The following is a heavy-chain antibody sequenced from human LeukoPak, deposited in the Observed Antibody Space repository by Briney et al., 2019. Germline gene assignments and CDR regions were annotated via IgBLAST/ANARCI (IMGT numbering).Heavy chain of an antibody. CDR2: ISYDGSNK. V-gene: IGHV3-30-3*01. CDR3: ARDRDL. CDR1: GFTFSSYA. Sequence: SGGSLRLSCAASGFTFSSYAMHWVRQAPGKGLEWVAVISYDGSNKYYADSVKGRFTISRDNSKNTLYLQMNSLRAEDTAVYYRARDRDLWGRGTLVTVSS. J-gene: IGHJ2*01.